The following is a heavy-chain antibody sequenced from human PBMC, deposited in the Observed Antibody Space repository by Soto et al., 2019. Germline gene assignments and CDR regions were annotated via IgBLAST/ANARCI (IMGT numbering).Heavy chain of an antibody. CDR3: AKDLGMGRGYDLEYYFDY. CDR2: ISGSGDIT. V-gene: IGHV3-23*01. D-gene: IGHD5-12*01. Sequence: EVQLLESGGGLVQPGGSLRLSCAASGFTFSTYAMTWVRQAPGKGLEWVSAISGSGDITYYADSVKGRFTISRDNSKNTLYLQMNSLRAEDTAVYYCAKDLGMGRGYDLEYYFDYWDQGTLVTVSS. CDR1: GFTFSTYA. J-gene: IGHJ4*02.